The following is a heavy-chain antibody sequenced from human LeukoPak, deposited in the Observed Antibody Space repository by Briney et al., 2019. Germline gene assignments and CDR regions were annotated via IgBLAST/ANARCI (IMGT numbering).Heavy chain of an antibody. CDR2: ITYDGSNK. Sequence: GGSLRLSCAASGFTFSSYAMSWVRQAPGKGLEWVAVITYDGSNKYYADSVKGRFTISRDNPRNTLYLRMNSLRAEDTAVYYCAKDDDYGALGWGQGTLVTVST. J-gene: IGHJ4*02. V-gene: IGHV3-30*18. CDR1: GFTFSSYA. D-gene: IGHD4-17*01. CDR3: AKDDDYGALG.